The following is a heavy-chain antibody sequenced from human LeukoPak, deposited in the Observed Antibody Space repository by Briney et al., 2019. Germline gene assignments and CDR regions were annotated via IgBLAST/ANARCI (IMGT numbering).Heavy chain of an antibody. V-gene: IGHV3-74*01. D-gene: IGHD3-22*01. CDR1: GFTFSSYW. Sequence: GGSLRLSCAASGFTFSSYWMHWVRQAPGKGLVWVSRINSYGSSTSYADSVKGRFTISRDNAKDSLFLQMNSLRAEDTAVYYCARTYYSDGYYRHFDYWGQGTLVTVSS. J-gene: IGHJ4*02. CDR3: ARTYYSDGYYRHFDY. CDR2: INSYGSST.